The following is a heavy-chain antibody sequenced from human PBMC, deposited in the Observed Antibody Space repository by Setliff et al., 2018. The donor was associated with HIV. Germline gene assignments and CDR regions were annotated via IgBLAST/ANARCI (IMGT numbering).Heavy chain of an antibody. D-gene: IGHD3-10*01. CDR1: GGTFSSYS. CDR2: ILPIFGTR. J-gene: IGHJ5*01. Sequence: GASVKVSCKASGGTFSSYSISWVRQAPGQGLEWMGRILPIFGTRDYAQKFQGRVTITADKSTSTAYMELRSLRSEDTAVYYCARRGVPQQIDLDSWGHGTLVTVSS. V-gene: IGHV1-69*06. CDR3: ARRGVPQQIDLDS.